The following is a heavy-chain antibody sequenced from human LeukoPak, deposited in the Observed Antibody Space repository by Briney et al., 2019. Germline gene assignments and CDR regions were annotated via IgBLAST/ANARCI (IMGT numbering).Heavy chain of an antibody. CDR1: GYTFTSYG. CDR3: ARVPYRYCSSTSCYRVFDY. D-gene: IGHD2-2*02. CDR2: ISAYNGNT. J-gene: IGHJ4*02. V-gene: IGHV1-18*01. Sequence: ASVKVSCKASGYTFTSYGINWVRQAPGQGLEWMGWISAYNGNTNYAQKLQGRVTMTTDTSTSTAHMELRSLRSDDTAVYYCARVPYRYCSSTSCYRVFDYWGQGTLVTVSS.